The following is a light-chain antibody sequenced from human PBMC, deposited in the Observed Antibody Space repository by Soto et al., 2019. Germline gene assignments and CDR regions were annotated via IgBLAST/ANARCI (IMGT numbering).Light chain of an antibody. CDR1: NGDLGRYNL. CDR2: EGT. J-gene: IGLJ1*01. Sequence: QSVLTQPASVSWSPGQSITISCTGTNGDLGRYNLVSWFQQHPGKVPKVVIYEGTKRPSGVSDRFSGSKSDNTASLTISGLQAEEEGDYYCRSYAGEYMFVFGTGTKVTVL. V-gene: IGLV2-23*01. CDR3: RSYAGEYMFV.